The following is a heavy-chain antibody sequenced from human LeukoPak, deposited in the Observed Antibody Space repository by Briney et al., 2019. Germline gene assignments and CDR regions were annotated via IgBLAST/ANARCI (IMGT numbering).Heavy chain of an antibody. Sequence: SETLSLTCIVSGGSISSSSYYWGWIRQPPGKGLEWIGSIYYSGSTYYNPSLKSRVTISVDTSKNQFSLKLSSVTAADTAVYYCARHSRWPDAFDIWGQGTMVTVSS. CDR1: GGSISSSSYY. CDR3: ARHSRWPDAFDI. J-gene: IGHJ3*02. CDR2: IYYSGST. D-gene: IGHD4-23*01. V-gene: IGHV4-39*01.